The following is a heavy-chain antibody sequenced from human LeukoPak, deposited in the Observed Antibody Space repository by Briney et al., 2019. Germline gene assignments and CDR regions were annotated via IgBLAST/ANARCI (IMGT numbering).Heavy chain of an antibody. CDR1: GYTFTNYG. CDR3: ARDCIGCHGFDY. Sequence: ASVKVSCKTSGYTFTNYGITWVRQAPGQGLEWMGWVCAHGDNTNYVQKIQGRVTMTTDTSTSTAYMELRSLRSDDTAVYYCARDCIGCHGFDYWGQGTLVTVSS. CDR2: VCAHGDNT. V-gene: IGHV1-18*01. D-gene: IGHD2-15*01. J-gene: IGHJ4*02.